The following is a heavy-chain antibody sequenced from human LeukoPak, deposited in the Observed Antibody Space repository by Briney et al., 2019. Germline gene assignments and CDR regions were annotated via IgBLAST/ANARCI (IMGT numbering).Heavy chain of an antibody. D-gene: IGHD3-3*01. J-gene: IGHJ4*02. V-gene: IGHV1-18*01. CDR1: GGTFSSYA. CDR2: ISAYNGNT. Sequence: ASVKVSCKASGGTFSSYAISWVRQAPGQGLEWMGWISAYNGNTNYAQKLQGRVTMTTDTSTSTAYMELRCLRSDDTAVYYCARGSITIFGVVPQFDYWGRGTLVTVSS. CDR3: ARGSITIFGVVPQFDY.